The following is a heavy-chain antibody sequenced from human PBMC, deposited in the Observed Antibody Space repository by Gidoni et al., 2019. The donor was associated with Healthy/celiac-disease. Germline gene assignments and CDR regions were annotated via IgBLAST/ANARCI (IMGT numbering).Heavy chain of an antibody. Sequence: EVQRLESGGGVVQSGGSLRLSCAAPGFTFSSSAMSWVRQAPGKWLEWVSAISGSGVSTYYADYVKGRFTSSRDNSKNTLYLQMNSLRAEDTAVYYCAKDRYYGSGRMYYFDYWGQGTLVTVSS. CDR3: AKDRYYGSGRMYYFDY. V-gene: IGHV3-23*01. J-gene: IGHJ4*02. CDR2: ISGSGVST. D-gene: IGHD3-10*01. CDR1: GFTFSSSA.